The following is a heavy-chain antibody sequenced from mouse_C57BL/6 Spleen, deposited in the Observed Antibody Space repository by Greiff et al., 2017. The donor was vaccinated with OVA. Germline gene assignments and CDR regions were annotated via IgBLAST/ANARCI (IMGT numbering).Heavy chain of an antibody. D-gene: IGHD2-3*01. CDR1: GFTFSSYA. CDR2: ISDGGSYT. CDR3: ARDGGYFYFDY. Sequence: DVKLVESGGGLVKPGGSLKLSCAASGFTFSSYAMSWVRQTPEKRLEWVATISDGGSYTYYPDNVKGRFTISRDNAKNNLYLQMSHLKSEDTAMYYCARDGGYFYFDYWGQGTTLTVSS. J-gene: IGHJ2*01. V-gene: IGHV5-4*01.